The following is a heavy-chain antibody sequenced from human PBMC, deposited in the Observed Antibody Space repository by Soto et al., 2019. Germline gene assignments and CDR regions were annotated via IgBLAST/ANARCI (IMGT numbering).Heavy chain of an antibody. Sequence: QMQLQESGPGLVKPSGTLSLTGTVSGGSITHDRWWRWVRQSPGKGLEWIGEIYHSGRTNYNPSLKSRVAISVDKPKNQLSLNLNSVTAAATAVYYCAANGWYSIDYWGQGSLVTVSS. CDR3: AANGWYSIDY. J-gene: IGHJ4*02. CDR1: GGSITHDRW. D-gene: IGHD6-19*01. CDR2: IYHSGRT. V-gene: IGHV4-4*02.